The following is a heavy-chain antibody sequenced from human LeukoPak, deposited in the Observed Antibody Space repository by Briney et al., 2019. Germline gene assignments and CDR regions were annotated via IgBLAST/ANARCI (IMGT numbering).Heavy chain of an antibody. D-gene: IGHD6-6*01. V-gene: IGHV4-59*01. J-gene: IGHJ5*01. CDR1: GCSLSGYY. Sequence: ETLSLTCTVSGCSLSGYYWSWIRQPPGKRLEWVGYIYYSGSSNYNPSLKRRVTISVDTPMNQVSLKVSSVTAADTSVYYCPRTPLYSSSSNWFDSWGQGTLVTVS. CDR2: IYYSGSS. CDR3: PRTPLYSSSSNWFDS.